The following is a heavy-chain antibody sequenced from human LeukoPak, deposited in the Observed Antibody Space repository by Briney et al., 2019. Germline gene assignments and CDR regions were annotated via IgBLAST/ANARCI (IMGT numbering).Heavy chain of an antibody. Sequence: SETLSLTCTVSGGSISSYYWSWIRQPPGKGLEWIGYIYYSGSTNYNPSLKSRVTISVDTSKNQFSLKLSSVTAADTAVYYCARGRGAVALWGQGTMVTVSS. D-gene: IGHD4-23*01. V-gene: IGHV4-59*12. CDR3: ARGRGAVAL. CDR2: IYYSGST. J-gene: IGHJ3*01. CDR1: GGSISSYY.